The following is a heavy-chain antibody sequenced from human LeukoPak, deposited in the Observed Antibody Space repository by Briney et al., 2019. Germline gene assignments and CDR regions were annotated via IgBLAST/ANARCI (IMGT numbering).Heavy chain of an antibody. CDR1: GFTLVDFA. D-gene: IGHD3-22*01. V-gene: IGHV3-9*01. Sequence: GGSLRLSCAASGFTLVDFAMPWVRQAPGKGLEWVSGISWNSGSIGYADSVKGRFTISRDNAKNSLYLQMNSLRAEDTALYYCAKDSYYDSSGYAFDIWGQGTMVTVSS. J-gene: IGHJ3*02. CDR2: ISWNSGSI. CDR3: AKDSYYDSSGYAFDI.